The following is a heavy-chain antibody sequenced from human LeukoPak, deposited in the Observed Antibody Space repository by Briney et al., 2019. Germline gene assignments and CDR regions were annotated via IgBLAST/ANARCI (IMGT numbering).Heavy chain of an antibody. CDR3: ARGGSGSYYSVYYAVDV. CDR1: GGSISSGGNL. CDR2: IYYSGTT. V-gene: IGHV4-31*03. D-gene: IGHD1-26*01. Sequence: SQTLSLTCTVSGGSISSGGNLWSWIRQRPGKGLEWIGFIYYSGTTYSNPSLKSRVAISADTSKNEFSLKLNSLTAADTAVYYCARGGSGSYYSVYYAVDVWGQGTTVTVS. J-gene: IGHJ6*02.